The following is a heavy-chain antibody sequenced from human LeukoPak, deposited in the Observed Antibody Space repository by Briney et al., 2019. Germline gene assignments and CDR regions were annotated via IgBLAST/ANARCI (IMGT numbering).Heavy chain of an antibody. CDR2: IPYDGSNK. CDR3: AIPYYDSSGYPAAFDY. J-gene: IGHJ4*02. D-gene: IGHD3-22*01. V-gene: IGHV3-30*02. Sequence: PGGSLRLSCAASGFTFSSHGIHWVRQAPGKGLEWVAFIPYDGSNKYYADSVKGRFTISRDNSKNTLYLQMNSLRAEDTAVYYCAIPYYDSSGYPAAFDYWGQGTLVTVSS. CDR1: GFTFSSHG.